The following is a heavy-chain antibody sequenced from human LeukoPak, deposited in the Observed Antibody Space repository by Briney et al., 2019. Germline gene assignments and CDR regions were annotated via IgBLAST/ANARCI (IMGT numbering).Heavy chain of an antibody. Sequence: PSETLSLTCTVSGGSISSGGYYWSWIRQHQGKGLEWIGYIYYSGSTYYNPSLKSRVTISVDTSKNQFSLKLSSVTAADTAVYYCARDRGDSRAFDYWGQGTLVTVSS. CDR3: ARDRGDSRAFDY. CDR1: GGSISSGGYY. J-gene: IGHJ4*02. CDR2: IYYSGST. V-gene: IGHV4-31*03. D-gene: IGHD3-22*01.